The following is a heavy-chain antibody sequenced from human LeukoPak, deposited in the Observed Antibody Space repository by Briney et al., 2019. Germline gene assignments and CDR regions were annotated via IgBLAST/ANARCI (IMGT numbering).Heavy chain of an antibody. CDR2: INHSGST. CDR1: GGSFSGYY. Sequence: SETLSLTCAVYGGSFSGYYWTWIRQPPGKGLEWIGEINHSGSTNYNPSLKSRVTISVDTSKNQFSLKLNSVTAADTAVYYCARGLDNGDPLDYWGQGTLVTVAS. J-gene: IGHJ4*02. CDR3: ARGLDNGDPLDY. D-gene: IGHD4-17*01. V-gene: IGHV4-34*01.